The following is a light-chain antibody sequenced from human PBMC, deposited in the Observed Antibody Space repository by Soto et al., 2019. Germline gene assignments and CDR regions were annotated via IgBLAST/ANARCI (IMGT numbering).Light chain of an antibody. Sequence: QSVLTQSSSASASLGSSVKLTCTLTSGHSSYIIAWHQQQPGKAPRYLMSLEGSGSYNKGSGVPDRFSGSSSGADRYLTISNLRSEDEADYYCETWNSNTRVVGGGTKLTVL. CDR1: SGHSSYI. V-gene: IGLV4-60*03. CDR2: LEGSGSY. CDR3: ETWNSNTRV. J-gene: IGLJ2*01.